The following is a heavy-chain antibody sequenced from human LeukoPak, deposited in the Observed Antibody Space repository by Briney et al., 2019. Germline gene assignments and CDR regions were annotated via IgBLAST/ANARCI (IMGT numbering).Heavy chain of an antibody. CDR2: IYYSGST. D-gene: IGHD2-2*01. Sequence: SETLSLTCTVSGGSISSYYWSWIRQPPGKGLEWIGYIYYSGSTNYNPSLKSRVTISVDTSKNQFSLKLSSVTAADTAVYYCAGSGDCSSTSCYVSVLFDYWGQGTLVTVSS. CDR1: GGSISSYY. CDR3: AGSGDCSSTSCYVSVLFDY. J-gene: IGHJ4*02. V-gene: IGHV4-59*01.